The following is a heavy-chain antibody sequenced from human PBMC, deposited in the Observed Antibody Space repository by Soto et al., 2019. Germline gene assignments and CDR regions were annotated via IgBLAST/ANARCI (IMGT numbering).Heavy chain of an antibody. Sequence: EVQLVESGGGLVKPGGSLRLSCAASGFTFSNAWMSWVRQAPGKGLEWVGRIKSKTDGGTTDYAAPVKGRFTISRDDSKNTLYLQMNSLKTEDTAVYYCTTDESDYYDSSGYYYVSTKVDYWGQGTLVTVSS. V-gene: IGHV3-15*01. CDR3: TTDESDYYDSSGYYYVSTKVDY. CDR1: GFTFSNAW. CDR2: IKSKTDGGTT. D-gene: IGHD3-22*01. J-gene: IGHJ4*02.